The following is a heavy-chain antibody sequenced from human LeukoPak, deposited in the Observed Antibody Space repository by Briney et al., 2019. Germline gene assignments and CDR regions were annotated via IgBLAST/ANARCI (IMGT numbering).Heavy chain of an antibody. D-gene: IGHD6-19*01. CDR2: ISWNSGSI. J-gene: IGHJ6*02. CDR3: AKEGRAGSDYYYGLDV. CDR1: GFTFDDYA. V-gene: IGHV3-9*01. Sequence: QTAGSLRLSWAAAGFTFDDYAMHWVRQAPGKGMEWVSGISWNSGSIGYADSLKGRFTISRDNAKNSLYLQMNSLRAEDTAVYYCAKEGRAGSDYYYGLDVWGQGTMVTVSS.